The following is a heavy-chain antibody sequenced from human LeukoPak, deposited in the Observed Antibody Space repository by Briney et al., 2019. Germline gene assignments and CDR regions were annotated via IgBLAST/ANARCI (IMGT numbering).Heavy chain of an antibody. CDR3: ARSPEYCSRTSCGYYYYYGMDV. J-gene: IGHJ6*04. Sequence: SVKVSCKASGGTFSSYAISWVRQAPGQGLEWMGGIIPIFGTANYAQKFQGRVTITADESTSTAYMELSSLRSEDTAVYYCARSPEYCSRTSCGYYYYYGMDVWGKGTTVTVSS. D-gene: IGHD2-2*01. CDR1: GGTFSSYA. CDR2: IIPIFGTA. V-gene: IGHV1-69*01.